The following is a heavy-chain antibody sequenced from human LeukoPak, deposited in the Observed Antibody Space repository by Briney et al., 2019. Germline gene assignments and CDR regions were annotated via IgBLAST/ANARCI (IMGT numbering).Heavy chain of an antibody. CDR1: GFSFSSHW. V-gene: IGHV3-74*01. CDR2: ISDDGSYT. CDR3: ARDAPDDYGDYYYGMDV. Sequence: GGSLRLSCAASGFSFSSHWVHWVRQAPGKGLVWVSRISDDGSYTSNVDSVKGRFTISRDNVNNMLYLHMNSLRAEDTAVYYCARDAPDDYGDYYYGMDVWGQGTTVTVSS. J-gene: IGHJ6*02. D-gene: IGHD4-17*01.